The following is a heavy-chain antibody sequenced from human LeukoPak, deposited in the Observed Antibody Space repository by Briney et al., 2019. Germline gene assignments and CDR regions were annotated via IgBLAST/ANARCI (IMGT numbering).Heavy chain of an antibody. CDR2: ISVQNGNI. J-gene: IGHJ5*02. Sequence: ASVKVSCKTSGYNYATSGISWVRQAPGQGLEWMGWISVQNGNIKYAQKFQGRVNLTTDPSTTSAYMELRSLTSDDTAVYYCARGRSLYDFWSGSQLNWFDPWGQGTLVTVSS. D-gene: IGHD3-3*01. CDR3: ARGRSLYDFWSGSQLNWFDP. V-gene: IGHV1-18*01. CDR1: GYNYATSG.